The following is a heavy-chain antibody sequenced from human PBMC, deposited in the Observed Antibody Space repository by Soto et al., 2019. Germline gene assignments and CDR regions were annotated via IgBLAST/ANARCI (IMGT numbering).Heavy chain of an antibody. D-gene: IGHD6-19*01. J-gene: IGHJ1*01. CDR2: ISGSGDYT. Sequence: KGLEWVSAISGSGDYTYYLDSVKGRFTISRDNSKNTLYLQMSSLRVEDAAFFFYAKEATVVGLGYWDYWGNGPPVPV. V-gene: IGHV3-23*01. CDR3: AKEATVVGLGYWDY.